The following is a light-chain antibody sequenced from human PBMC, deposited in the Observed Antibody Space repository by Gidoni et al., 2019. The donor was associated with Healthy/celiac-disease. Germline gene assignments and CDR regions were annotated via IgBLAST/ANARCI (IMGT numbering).Light chain of an antibody. J-gene: IGLJ2*01. CDR1: NLGSKS. V-gene: IGLV3-21*02. CDR3: QVWDSSSDHVV. Sequence: SYVLTQPPSVSVAPGQTARITCGGNNLGSKSVHWYQQKPGQAPVLVVYDDSDRPSGIPGRFSGSNSGSTATLTISRVEAGDEADYYCQVWDSSSDHVVFGGGTKLTVL. CDR2: DDS.